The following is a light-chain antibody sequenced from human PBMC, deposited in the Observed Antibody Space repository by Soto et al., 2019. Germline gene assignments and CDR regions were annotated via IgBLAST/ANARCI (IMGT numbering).Light chain of an antibody. CDR3: GTWDHGLSLPYV. J-gene: IGLJ1*01. CDR1: SSNIGNNY. V-gene: IGLV1-51*02. Sequence: QSVLTQPPSVSAAPGQKVTISCSGSSSNIGNNYVSWYQQLPGTAPKLLIFENNKRPSGIPDRFSASKSGTSATLAITGLQTGDAADYYCGTWDHGLSLPYVFGTGTKVTVL. CDR2: ENN.